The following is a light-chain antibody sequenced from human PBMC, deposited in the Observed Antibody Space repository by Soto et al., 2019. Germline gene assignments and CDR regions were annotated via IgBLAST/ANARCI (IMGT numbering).Light chain of an antibody. CDR2: KSN. J-gene: IGLJ2*01. CDR3: ATWDDRRSGVL. V-gene: IGLV1-47*01. CDR1: SSNIGNNY. Sequence: QSVLTQPPSASGTPGQRVTISCSGRSSNIGNNYVHWYQQLRGTAPKLLIFKSNQRPSGVPDRFSGSTSGTSASLAIRGLRSEDEADYYCATWDDRRSGVLFGGGTKVTVL.